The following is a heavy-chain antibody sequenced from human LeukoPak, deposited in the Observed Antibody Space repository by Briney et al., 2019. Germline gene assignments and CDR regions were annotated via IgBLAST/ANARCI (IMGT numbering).Heavy chain of an antibody. V-gene: IGHV1-2*02. D-gene: IGHD3-3*01. J-gene: IGHJ6*03. CDR3: ARAPTNTYYDFWSGYYSRYYYYMDV. Sequence: ASVKVSCKASGYTFTGYYMHWVRQAPGQGLEWMGWFNPDSGGTNYGQKFQGRVTITRNTSISTAYMELSSLRSEDTAVYYCARAPTNTYYDFWSGYYSRYYYYMDVWGKGTTVTVSS. CDR2: FNPDSGGT. CDR1: GYTFTGYY.